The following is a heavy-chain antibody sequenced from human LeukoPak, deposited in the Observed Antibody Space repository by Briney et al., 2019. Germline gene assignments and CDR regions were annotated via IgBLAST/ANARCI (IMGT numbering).Heavy chain of an antibody. CDR1: GFTFSSYG. Sequence: GGSLRLSCAASGFTFSSYGMHWVRQAPGKGLEWVAVIWYDGSNKYYADSVKGRFTISRDNSKNTLYLQMNSLRAEDTAVYYCAKDHRDYYIDYWGQGTLVTVSS. CDR3: AKDHRDYYIDY. J-gene: IGHJ4*02. CDR2: IWYDGSNK. D-gene: IGHD3-10*01. V-gene: IGHV3-30*02.